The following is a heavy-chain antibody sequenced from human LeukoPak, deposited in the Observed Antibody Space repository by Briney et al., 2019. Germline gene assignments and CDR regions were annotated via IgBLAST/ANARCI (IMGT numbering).Heavy chain of an antibody. Sequence: ASVKVSCKTSGYTLSILRINWVPEAPGEGLEWMGWISGNNDNPNYGQKFQGRFTVTTDSSMSTAYMELRNLRFDDTAVYYCARDGTSTDDYWGQGTLVTVSS. CDR1: GYTLSILR. D-gene: IGHD2-2*01. CDR2: ISGNNDNP. J-gene: IGHJ4*02. CDR3: ARDGTSTDDY. V-gene: IGHV1-18*01.